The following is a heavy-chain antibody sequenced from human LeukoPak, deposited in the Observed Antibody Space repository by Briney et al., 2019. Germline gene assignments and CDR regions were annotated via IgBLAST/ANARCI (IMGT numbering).Heavy chain of an antibody. CDR1: GFTFSSYG. D-gene: IGHD3-10*01. Sequence: PGGSLRLSCAASGFTFSSYGMHWVRQAPGKGLEWVAFIRYDGSNKYYADSVKGRFTISRDNSKNTLYLQMNSLRAEDTAVYYCAKVPYGSGSYLVYYFDYRGQGTLVTVSS. V-gene: IGHV3-30*02. CDR3: AKVPYGSGSYLVYYFDY. CDR2: IRYDGSNK. J-gene: IGHJ4*02.